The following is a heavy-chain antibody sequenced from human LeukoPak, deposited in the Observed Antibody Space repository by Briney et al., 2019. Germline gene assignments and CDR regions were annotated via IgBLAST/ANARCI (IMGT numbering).Heavy chain of an antibody. CDR1: GGSISRYY. D-gene: IGHD2-15*01. CDR3: ARTWVVLDAFDF. V-gene: IGHV4-4*07. CDR2: IYTSGST. J-gene: IGHJ3*01. Sequence: SETLSLTWTVAGGSISRYYWSWIRQPAGKGLEWIGRIYTSGSTNYNPSLKSRVTMSVDTSKNQFSLKLSSVTAADTAVDYCARTWVVLDAFDFWGQGTMVTVSS.